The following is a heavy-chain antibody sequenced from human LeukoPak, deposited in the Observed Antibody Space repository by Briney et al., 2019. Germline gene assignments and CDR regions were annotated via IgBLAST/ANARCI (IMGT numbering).Heavy chain of an antibody. Sequence: GGSLKISCRGSGYSFTSFWIGWVRQVPGGGLEWMGTILPADSDTRYSPSLQGQVTISADKSISTAYLQWSSLKASDTGIYYCAKRDGQNKKYFDYWGQGTLVTVSS. CDR3: AKRDGQNKKYFDY. D-gene: IGHD5-24*01. V-gene: IGHV5-51*01. CDR1: GYSFTSFW. J-gene: IGHJ4*02. CDR2: ILPADSDT.